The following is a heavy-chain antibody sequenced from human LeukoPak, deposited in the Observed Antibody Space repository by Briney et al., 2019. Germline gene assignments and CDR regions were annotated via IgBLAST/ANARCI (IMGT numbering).Heavy chain of an antibody. J-gene: IGHJ4*02. CDR1: GFTFSSYG. Sequence: PGGSLRLSCAASGFTFSSYGMHWVRQAPGKGLEWVAFIRFDGSIKYYTESVKGRFTISRDNSKNTLYVQMNSLRAEDTAVYYCARGRLDHFDYWGQGTLVTVSS. CDR3: ARGRLDHFDY. CDR2: IRFDGSIK. V-gene: IGHV3-30*02. D-gene: IGHD1-1*01.